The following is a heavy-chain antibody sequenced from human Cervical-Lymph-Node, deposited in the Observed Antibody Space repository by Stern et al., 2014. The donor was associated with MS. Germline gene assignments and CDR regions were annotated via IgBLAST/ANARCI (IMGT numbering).Heavy chain of an antibody. CDR2: INPVSGAT. D-gene: IGHD2-21*01. V-gene: IGHV1-2*06. CDR3: ARDSVVEDLDY. J-gene: IGHJ4*02. CDR1: GYTFTGYY. Sequence: VQLVESGAEVKKPGASLKVSCKASGYTFTGYYIHWVRQAPGQGIERMGRINPVSGATNYAQKFQGRVAMTRDTSINTAYMDLSRLTFDDTAVYYCARDSVVEDLDYWGQGTLVTVSS.